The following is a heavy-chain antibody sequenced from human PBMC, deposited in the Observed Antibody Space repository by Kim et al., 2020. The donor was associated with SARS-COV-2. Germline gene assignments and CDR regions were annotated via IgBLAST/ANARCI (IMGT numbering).Heavy chain of an antibody. D-gene: IGHD6-13*01. CDR1: GFTFSSYW. Sequence: GSLRLSCAASGFTFSSYWMNWVHQVPGKGLVWVSRINNEGSATMYADSVKGRFTISRDNAKNTLYLQMNSLRVEDTAGYYCVRESAAVGTYYFDYWGQG. CDR2: INNEGSAT. J-gene: IGHJ4*02. V-gene: IGHV3-74*03. CDR3: VRESAAVGTYYFDY.